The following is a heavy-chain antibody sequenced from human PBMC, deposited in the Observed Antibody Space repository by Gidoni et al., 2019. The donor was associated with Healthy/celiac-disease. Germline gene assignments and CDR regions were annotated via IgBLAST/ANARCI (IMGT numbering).Heavy chain of an antibody. CDR3: AKGDYGDYEGYFDY. CDR1: EFTFSSYA. CDR2: SSGSGGST. Sequence: EVQLLESGGGLVQPGGSLILPCAASEFTFSSYAMSWVRQAPGKGLEWVSASSGSGGSTYYADSVKGRFTISRDNSKNTLYLQMNSLRAEDTAVYYCAKGDYGDYEGYFDYWGQGTLVTVSS. V-gene: IGHV3-23*01. D-gene: IGHD4-17*01. J-gene: IGHJ4*02.